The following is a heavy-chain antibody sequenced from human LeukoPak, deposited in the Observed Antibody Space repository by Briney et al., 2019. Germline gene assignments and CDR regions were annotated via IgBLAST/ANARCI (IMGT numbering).Heavy chain of an antibody. D-gene: IGHD2-15*01. Sequence: EASVKVSCKVSGYTLTELSMHWVRQAPGQGLEWMGRIIPILGIANYAQKFQGRVTITADKSTSTAYMELSSLRSEDTAVYYCARGYCSGGSCYSVYYYYYGMDVWGQGTTVTVSS. J-gene: IGHJ6*02. CDR1: GYTLTELS. CDR3: ARGYCSGGSCYSVYYYYYGMDV. V-gene: IGHV1-69*04. CDR2: IIPILGIA.